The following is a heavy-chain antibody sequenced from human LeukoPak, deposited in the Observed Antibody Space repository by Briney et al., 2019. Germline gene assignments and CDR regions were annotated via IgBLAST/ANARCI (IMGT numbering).Heavy chain of an antibody. CDR3: ARGPYDFWSGYYIWFDP. Sequence: SETLSLTCAVYGGSFSGYYWSWIRQPPGRGLEWIGEINHSGSTNYNPSLKSRVTISVDTSKNQFSLKLSSVTAADTAVYYCARGPYDFWSGYYIWFDPWGQGTPVTVSS. V-gene: IGHV4-34*01. CDR2: INHSGST. J-gene: IGHJ5*02. CDR1: GGSFSGYY. D-gene: IGHD3-3*01.